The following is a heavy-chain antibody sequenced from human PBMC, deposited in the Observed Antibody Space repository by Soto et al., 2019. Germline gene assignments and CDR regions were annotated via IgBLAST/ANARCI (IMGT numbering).Heavy chain of an antibody. J-gene: IGHJ6*01. D-gene: IGHD2-15*01. CDR2: IYPGDSDT. Sequence: GEYLKISCNGSGYNFTRYWIGWVRQMPGKGLEWMGIIYPGDSDTRYSPSFQGQVTISADKSMSTAYLQWSSLKASDTAMYSCAIRSCCGYHHDGMDVCAQRTTDSVS. CDR1: GYNFTRYW. V-gene: IGHV5-51*01. CDR3: AIRSCCGYHHDGMDV.